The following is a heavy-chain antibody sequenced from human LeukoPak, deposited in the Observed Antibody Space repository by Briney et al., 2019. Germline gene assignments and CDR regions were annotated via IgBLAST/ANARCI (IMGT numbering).Heavy chain of an antibody. Sequence: GGSLRLSCAASGFTFSSYGMHWVRQAPGKGLEWVAFIWNDGSKSNYPDSVKGRFTISRDDSKNTLFLQMSSLRVEDTAVYYCARFRSGWYMDYWGQGTLVTVSS. CDR3: ARFRSGWYMDY. V-gene: IGHV3-33*01. CDR1: GFTFSSYG. CDR2: IWNDGSKS. D-gene: IGHD6-19*01. J-gene: IGHJ4*02.